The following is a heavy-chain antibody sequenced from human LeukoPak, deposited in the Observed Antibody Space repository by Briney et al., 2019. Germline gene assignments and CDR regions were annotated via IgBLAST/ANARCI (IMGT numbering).Heavy chain of an antibody. V-gene: IGHV1-2*02. CDR2: INPNSGGT. D-gene: IGHD3-16*01. CDR1: GYTFTIYY. J-gene: IGHJ4*02. Sequence: ASVTLSCKSSGYTFTIYYMHWVRQAPGQGLERMGWINPNSGGTNYAQKFQGRVTMNRDTSISTAYMELSRLRSDDTAVYYCARAYYVDYSGPEVLNYWGQGTLVTVSS. CDR3: ARAYYVDYSGPEVLNY.